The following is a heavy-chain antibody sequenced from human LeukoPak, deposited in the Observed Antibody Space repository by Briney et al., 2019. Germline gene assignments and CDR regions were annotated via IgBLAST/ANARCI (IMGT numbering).Heavy chain of an antibody. Sequence: SETLSLTCAVYGGSFSGYYWSWIRQPPGKGPEWIGEINHSGNTNYNPSLKSRVTISVHTSKNQFSLKLSSVTAADTAVYYCATSWAHIHSSSWYGRYFQHWGQGTLVTVSS. V-gene: IGHV4-34*01. J-gene: IGHJ1*01. CDR1: GGSFSGYY. CDR2: INHSGNT. D-gene: IGHD6-13*01. CDR3: ATSWAHIHSSSWYGRYFQH.